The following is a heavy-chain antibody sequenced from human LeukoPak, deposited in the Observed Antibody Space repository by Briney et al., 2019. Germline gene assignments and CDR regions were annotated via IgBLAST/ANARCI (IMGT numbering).Heavy chain of an antibody. Sequence: SETLSLTCAVYGGSFSGYSWSWIRQPPGKGLEWIGEITHSGTTNYNPSPKSRVTISLDTPKNQFSLKLSSVTAADTAVYYCARDRPVAGANWFDPWGQGALVTVSS. V-gene: IGHV4-34*01. CDR3: ARDRPVAGANWFDP. D-gene: IGHD6-13*01. CDR1: GGSFSGYS. CDR2: ITHSGTT. J-gene: IGHJ5*02.